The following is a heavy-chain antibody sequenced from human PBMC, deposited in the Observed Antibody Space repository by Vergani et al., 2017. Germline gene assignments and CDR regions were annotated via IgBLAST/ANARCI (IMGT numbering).Heavy chain of an antibody. V-gene: IGHV3-53*01. CDR1: GFTVSSYY. CDR3: AGEADLAAREYYYYSMDV. Sequence: EVQLVESGGGLVKPGGSLRLSCAASGFTVSSYYMSWVRQAPGKGLGWVSVIYSGGSTYYADSVKGRFTISRDNSKNTLYLQMNSLRAEDTAVYYCAGEADLAAREYYYYSMDVWGKGTTVTVSS. CDR2: IYSGGST. J-gene: IGHJ6*03. D-gene: IGHD6-6*01.